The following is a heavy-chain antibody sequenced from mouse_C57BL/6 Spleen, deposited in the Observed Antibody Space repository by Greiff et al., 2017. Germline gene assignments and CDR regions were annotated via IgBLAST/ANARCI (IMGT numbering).Heavy chain of an antibody. CDR2: IDPENGDT. Sequence: EVQLQQSGAELVRPGASVKLSCTASGFNIKDDYMHWVKQRPEQGLEWIGWIDPENGDTEYASKFQGKATITADTSSNTAYLQLSSLTSEDTAVYYCTTLTTVVYYFDYWGQGTTLTVSS. J-gene: IGHJ2*01. V-gene: IGHV14-4*01. CDR1: GFNIKDDY. CDR3: TTLTTVVYYFDY. D-gene: IGHD1-1*01.